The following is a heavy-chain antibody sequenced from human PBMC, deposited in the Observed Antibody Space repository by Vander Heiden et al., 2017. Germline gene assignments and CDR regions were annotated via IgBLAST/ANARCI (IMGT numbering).Heavy chain of an antibody. D-gene: IGHD3-3*01. CDR2: SSWNSGSI. CDR1: GFTFDDYA. CDR3: AKAYRGDHYYYGMDV. V-gene: IGHV3-9*01. J-gene: IGHJ6*02. Sequence: EVQLVESGGGLVQPGRSLRLSCAASGFTFDDYAMHWVRQAPGKGLEWVAGSSWNSGSIGYADSVKGRFTISRDNAKNSLYMQMNSLRVEDTALYYCAKAYRGDHYYYGMDVWGQGTTVTVPS.